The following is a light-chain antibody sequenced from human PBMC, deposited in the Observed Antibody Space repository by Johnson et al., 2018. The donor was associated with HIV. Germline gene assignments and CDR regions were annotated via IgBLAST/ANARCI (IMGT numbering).Light chain of an antibody. V-gene: IGLV1-51*02. CDR3: GTWDSSLSAGNV. Sequence: QSVLTQPPSVSVAPGQKVTISCSGSRSNIGNNYVSWYQQLPGTAPKLLIYENNKGPSGIHDRFSGSKSGTSATLGITGLQTGDEADYYCGTWDSSLSAGNVFGTGTKVTVL. CDR1: RSNIGNNY. CDR2: ENN. J-gene: IGLJ1*01.